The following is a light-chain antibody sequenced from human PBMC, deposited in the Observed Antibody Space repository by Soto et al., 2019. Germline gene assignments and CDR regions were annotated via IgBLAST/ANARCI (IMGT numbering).Light chain of an antibody. CDR3: QQYNNWPPYT. CDR2: GAS. J-gene: IGKJ2*01. CDR1: QSVSSN. V-gene: IGKV3-15*01. Sequence: IVMTQSPATLSVSPGERATLSCRASQSVSSNLAWYQQKPGQAPRLLIYGASTRATGIPARFSGSGSGTEFTLTISSLHAEDFAVYYCQQYNNWPPYTFGQGIKLEIK.